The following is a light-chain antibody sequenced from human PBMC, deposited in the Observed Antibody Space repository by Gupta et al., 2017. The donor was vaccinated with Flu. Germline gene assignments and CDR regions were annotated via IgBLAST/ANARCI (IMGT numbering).Light chain of an antibody. J-gene: IGKJ1*01. CDR1: QSVSSSY. V-gene: IGKV3-20*01. Sequence: EIVLTQSPGTLSLSPGERATLSCRASQSVSSSYLAWYQQKPGQAPRLLIYGASSRATGVPDRFSGSGSGTEFTLTISRREPEDFAVYYCQHECSSSWTFGQGTKVEIK. CDR2: GAS. CDR3: QHECSSSWT.